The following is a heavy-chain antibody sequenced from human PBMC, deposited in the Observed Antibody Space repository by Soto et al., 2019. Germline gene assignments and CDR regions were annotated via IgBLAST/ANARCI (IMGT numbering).Heavy chain of an antibody. Sequence: SETLSLTCTVSGGSISSYCWSWIRQPPGKGLEWIGYIYYSGSTNYNPSLKSRVTISVDTSKNQFSLKLSSVTAADTAVYYCARDRTTVTTGYYGMDVWGQGTTVTVSS. D-gene: IGHD4-17*01. CDR1: GGSISSYC. CDR3: ARDRTTVTTGYYGMDV. V-gene: IGHV4-59*01. J-gene: IGHJ6*01. CDR2: IYYSGST.